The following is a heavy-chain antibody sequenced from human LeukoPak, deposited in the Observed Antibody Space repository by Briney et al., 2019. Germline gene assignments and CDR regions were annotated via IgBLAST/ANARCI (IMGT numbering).Heavy chain of an antibody. D-gene: IGHD4-17*01. CDR1: GFTFNNYG. CDR3: AKPMTTVTPFDY. J-gene: IGHJ4*02. V-gene: IGHV3-30*02. CDR2: IRYDGSNK. Sequence: GGSLRLSCAASGFTFNNYGMHWVRQAPGKGLEWVAFIRYDGSNKYYAESMKGRFTISRDDSKNTLYLQMKSLRAEDTAVYYCAKPMTTVTPFDYWGQGTLVTVSS.